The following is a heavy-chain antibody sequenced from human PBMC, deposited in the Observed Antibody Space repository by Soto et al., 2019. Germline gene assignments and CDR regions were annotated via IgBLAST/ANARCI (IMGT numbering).Heavy chain of an antibody. CDR3: ARDPNAHADFWSGYYEPQYYYYYGMDV. CDR1: GGTFSSYA. CDR2: IIPIFGTA. Sequence: QVQLVQSGAEVKKPGSSVKVSCKASGGTFSSYAISWVRQAPGQGLEWMGGIIPIFGTAIYAQKFQGRVTITADEATSTAYKELSSLRSEDTAVYYCARDPNAHADFWSGYYEPQYYYYYGMDVWGQGTTVTVSS. V-gene: IGHV1-69*01. D-gene: IGHD3-3*01. J-gene: IGHJ6*02.